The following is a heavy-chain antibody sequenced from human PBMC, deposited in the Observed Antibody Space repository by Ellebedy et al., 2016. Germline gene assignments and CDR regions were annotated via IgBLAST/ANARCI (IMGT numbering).Heavy chain of an antibody. J-gene: IGHJ6*02. D-gene: IGHD5-12*01. CDR1: GYTFTSYD. Sequence: ASVKVSCXASGYTFTSYDINWVRQATGQGLEWMGWMNPNSGNTGYAQKFQGRVTMTRNTSISTAYMELSSLRSEDTAVYYCARVRGYDSGYYYYYGMDVWGQGTTVTVSS. CDR2: MNPNSGNT. V-gene: IGHV1-8*01. CDR3: ARVRGYDSGYYYYYGMDV.